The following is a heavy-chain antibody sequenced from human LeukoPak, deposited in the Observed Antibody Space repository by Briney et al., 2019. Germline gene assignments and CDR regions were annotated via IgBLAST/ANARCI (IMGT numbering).Heavy chain of an antibody. Sequence: SETLSLTCTVAGDSISSYFWSWIRQSPGRGLECIGDIDYSGTTNYNPSLKSRVIISVDNSKNLSSLKLSSVTAADTAIYCCARSSGGYYFDYWGQGTLVTVSS. D-gene: IGHD1-14*01. CDR3: ARSSGGYYFDY. J-gene: IGHJ4*02. CDR1: GDSISSYF. V-gene: IGHV4-59*01. CDR2: IDYSGTT.